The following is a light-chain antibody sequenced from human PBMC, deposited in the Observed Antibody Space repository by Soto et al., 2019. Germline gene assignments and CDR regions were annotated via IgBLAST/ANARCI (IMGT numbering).Light chain of an antibody. CDR1: QSISSW. J-gene: IGKJ1*01. Sequence: DSQMTQSPSTLSASVGDRVTITCRASQSISSWLAWYQQKPGKAPKLLIYKASSLESGVPSRFSGSGSGTEFTLTISSLQPDDFATYYCQQYNNYPWTFRQGTKVDIK. CDR3: QQYNNYPWT. CDR2: KAS. V-gene: IGKV1-5*03.